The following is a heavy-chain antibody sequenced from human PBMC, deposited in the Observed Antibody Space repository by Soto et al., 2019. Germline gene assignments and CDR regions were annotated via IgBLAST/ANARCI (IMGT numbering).Heavy chain of an antibody. V-gene: IGHV3-74*01. Sequence: EVQLVESGGGLVQPGGSLRLSCAASGFTFSNYWMHWVRLPPGKGLLWVSRINIGGSATNYAGSVEARFTVSRDDAKNTLYLQMNSLREDDPAVYYCVRGTNDCYGIDYWGQGAPVTVSS. CDR1: GFTFSNYW. J-gene: IGHJ4*02. CDR3: VRGTNDCYGIDY. D-gene: IGHD1-1*01. CDR2: INIGGSAT.